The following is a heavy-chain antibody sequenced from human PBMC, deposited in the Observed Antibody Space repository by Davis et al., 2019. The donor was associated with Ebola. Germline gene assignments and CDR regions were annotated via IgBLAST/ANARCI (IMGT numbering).Heavy chain of an antibody. CDR3: TTPVPADDY. D-gene: IGHD2-2*01. J-gene: IGHJ4*02. V-gene: IGHV3-73*01. Sequence: GGSLRLSCAASGFTFSGSAMHWVRQASGKGLEWVGRIRSKANSYATAYAASVKGRFTISRDDSKNTLYLQMNSLKTEDTAVYYCTTPVPADDYWGQGTLVTVSS. CDR2: IRSKANSYAT. CDR1: GFTFSGSA.